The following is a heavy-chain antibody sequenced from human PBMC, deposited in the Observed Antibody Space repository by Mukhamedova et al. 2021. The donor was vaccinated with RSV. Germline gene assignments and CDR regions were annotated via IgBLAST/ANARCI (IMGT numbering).Heavy chain of an antibody. J-gene: IGHJ3*02. Sequence: WSWVRQPPGKGLEWIGYIYYSGSTNYNPSLKSRVTISVDTSKNQFSLKLSSVTAADPAVYYCSRRTGDSDAFYIWGQGTMVTVSS. V-gene: IGHV4-59*08. CDR3: SRRTGDSDAFYI. D-gene: IGHD7-27*01. CDR2: IYYSGST.